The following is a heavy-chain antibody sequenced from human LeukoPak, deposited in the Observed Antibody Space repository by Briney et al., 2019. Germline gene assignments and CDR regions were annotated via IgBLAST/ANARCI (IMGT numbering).Heavy chain of an antibody. J-gene: IGHJ3*01. Sequence: GGSLRLSCAASGFIFSNYGMNWVRQAPGKGLEWVSGISGDRVSTYYADSVGGRFTISRDNSKNTLYLQMNSLRAEDTAKYYCAKILSTISAFDFWGQGTTVTVSS. D-gene: IGHD5/OR15-5a*01. CDR1: GFIFSNYG. V-gene: IGHV3-23*01. CDR2: ISGDRVST. CDR3: AKILSTISAFDF.